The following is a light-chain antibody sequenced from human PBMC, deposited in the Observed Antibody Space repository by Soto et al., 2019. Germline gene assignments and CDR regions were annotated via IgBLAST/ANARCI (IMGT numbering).Light chain of an antibody. Sequence: QAVVTQPPSASGTPGQTVTISCSGGNSNIGTNYVYWYQQVPGTAPKLLIYRNNQRPSGVPDRFSGTKSGTSASLAISGLRSDDDADYYCSAWDDNLRDVVLAGGTKLTVL. CDR3: SAWDDNLRDVV. CDR2: RNN. CDR1: NSNIGTNY. J-gene: IGLJ2*01. V-gene: IGLV1-47*01.